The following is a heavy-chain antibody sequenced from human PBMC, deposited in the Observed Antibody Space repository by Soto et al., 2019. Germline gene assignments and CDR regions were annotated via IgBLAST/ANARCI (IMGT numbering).Heavy chain of an antibody. V-gene: IGHV1-46*01. CDR1: GYTFTSYY. CDR3: ARSITMVRGVITKDTYYFDY. J-gene: IGHJ4*02. D-gene: IGHD3-10*01. CDR2: INPSGGST. Sequence: GASVKVSCKASGYTFTSYYMHWVRQAPGQGLEWMGIINPSGGSTSYAQKSQGRVTMTRDTSTSTVYMELSSLRSEDTAVYYCARSITMVRGVITKDTYYFDYWGQGTLVTVSS.